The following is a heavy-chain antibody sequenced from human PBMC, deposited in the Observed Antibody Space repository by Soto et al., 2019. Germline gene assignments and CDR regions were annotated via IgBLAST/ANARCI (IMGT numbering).Heavy chain of an antibody. Sequence: PSETLSLTRTVSNYSISSGYYWGWIRQSPGEGLEWIVSMYHSGTTYYNPSLKSRVTISIDTSKNQFSLKLTSVTSADTAVYFCARVAFGPIDYWGQGTLVTVSS. CDR2: MYHSGTT. CDR1: NYSISSGYY. V-gene: IGHV4-38-2*02. J-gene: IGHJ4*02. CDR3: ARVAFGPIDY. D-gene: IGHD3-16*01.